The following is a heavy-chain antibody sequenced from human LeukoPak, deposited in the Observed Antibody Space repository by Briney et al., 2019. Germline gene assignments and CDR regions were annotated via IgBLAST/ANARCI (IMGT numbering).Heavy chain of an antibody. J-gene: IGHJ3*02. D-gene: IGHD6-13*01. CDR1: GGSISSYY. V-gene: IGHV4-59*01. CDR2: IYYSGST. CDR3: ATRLYSSSWIDAFDI. Sequence: PSETLSLTCTVSGGSISSYYWSWIRQPPGKGLEWIGYIYYSGSTNYNPSLKSRVTISVDTSKNQFSLKLSSVTAADTAVYYCATRLYSSSWIDAFDIWGQGTMVTVSS.